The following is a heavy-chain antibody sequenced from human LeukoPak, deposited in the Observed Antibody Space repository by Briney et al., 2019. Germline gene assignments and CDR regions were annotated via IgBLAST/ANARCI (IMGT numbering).Heavy chain of an antibody. Sequence: GGSLRLSCAASGFTFSSYAMSWVRQAPGKGLEWVSGISGSGDSTYYADSAKGRYTISRDNSQNTVFLQMNSLTVEDTAVYYCAKDASPLLVAATLDPWGQGIRVTVSS. CDR1: GFTFSSYA. J-gene: IGHJ5*02. CDR2: ISGSGDST. CDR3: AKDASPLLVAATLDP. V-gene: IGHV3-23*01. D-gene: IGHD2-15*01.